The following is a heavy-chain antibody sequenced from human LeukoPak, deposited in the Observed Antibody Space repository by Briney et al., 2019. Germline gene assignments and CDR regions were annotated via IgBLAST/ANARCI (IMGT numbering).Heavy chain of an antibody. V-gene: IGHV1-69*05. Sequence: SVKVSCKASGGTFSSYAISWVRQAPGQGLEWMGGIIPIFGTANYAQKLQGRVTMTTDTSTSTAYMELRSLRSDDTAVYYCARVDEWELPQAAGPFDYWGQGTLVTVSS. CDR1: GGTFSSYA. CDR2: IIPIFGTA. J-gene: IGHJ4*02. D-gene: IGHD1-26*01. CDR3: ARVDEWELPQAAGPFDY.